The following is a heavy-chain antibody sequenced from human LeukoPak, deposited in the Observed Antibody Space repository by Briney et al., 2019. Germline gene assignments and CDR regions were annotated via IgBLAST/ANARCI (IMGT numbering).Heavy chain of an antibody. D-gene: IGHD6-13*01. CDR2: TYYRSKWYN. J-gene: IGHJ6*02. V-gene: IGHV6-1*01. CDR1: EDSVSSNSAA. Sequence: SQTLSLTCAISEDSVSSNSAAWNWIRQSPSRGLEWLGRTYYRSKWYNDYAVSVKSRITINPDTSKNQFSLQLNSVTPEDTAVYYCARVTGSSPRYYYYGMDVWGQGTTVTVSS. CDR3: ARVTGSSPRYYYYGMDV.